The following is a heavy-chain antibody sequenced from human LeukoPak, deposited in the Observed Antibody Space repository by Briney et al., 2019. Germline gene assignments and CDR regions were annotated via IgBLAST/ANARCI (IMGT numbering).Heavy chain of an antibody. J-gene: IGHJ6*04. Sequence: ASVRVSCKASGYTFTSYGISWVRQAPGQGLEWMGWISAYNGNTNYAQKLPGRVTMTTDTSTSTAYMELRSLRSDGTAVYYCAILEDGSGSYYNWGGLYGMDVWGKGTTVTVSS. CDR1: GYTFTSYG. V-gene: IGHV1-18*04. CDR2: ISAYNGNT. CDR3: AILEDGSGSYYNWGGLYGMDV. D-gene: IGHD3-10*01.